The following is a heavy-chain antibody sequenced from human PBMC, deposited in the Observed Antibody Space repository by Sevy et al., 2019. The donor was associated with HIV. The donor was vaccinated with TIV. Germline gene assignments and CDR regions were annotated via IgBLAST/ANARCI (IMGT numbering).Heavy chain of an antibody. CDR1: GYSFTSYW. D-gene: IGHD1-1*01. J-gene: IGHJ6*02. CDR3: ARQSTTGTTNYYYGMDV. Sequence: GESLKISCKGSGYSFTSYWIGWVRQMPGKGLEWMGIIYPGDSDTRYSPSFQGPVTISADKSISTAYLQWSSLKASDTAMYYCARQSTTGTTNYYYGMDVWGQGTTVTVSS. V-gene: IGHV5-51*01. CDR2: IYPGDSDT.